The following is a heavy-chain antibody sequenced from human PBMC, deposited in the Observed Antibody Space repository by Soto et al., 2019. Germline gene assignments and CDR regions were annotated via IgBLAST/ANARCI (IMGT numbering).Heavy chain of an antibody. Sequence: SETLALTCAVYVGSFSGYYWSWIRQPPGKGLEWIGEINHSGSTNYNPSLKSRVTISVDTSKNQFSLKLSSVTAADTAVYYCARGLRIAVAGIPRTGINDYWGQGALVTVSS. J-gene: IGHJ4*02. CDR2: INHSGST. CDR3: ARGLRIAVAGIPRTGINDY. CDR1: VGSFSGYY. V-gene: IGHV4-34*01. D-gene: IGHD6-19*01.